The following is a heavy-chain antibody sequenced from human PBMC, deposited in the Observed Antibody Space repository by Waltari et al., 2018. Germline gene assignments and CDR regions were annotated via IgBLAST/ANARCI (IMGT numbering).Heavy chain of an antibody. V-gene: IGHV1-3*01. J-gene: IGHJ4*02. Sequence: QVQLVQSGAEVKKPGASVKVSCKASGYTFTSYAMHWVRQAPGQRLEWMGWINAGNGNTKYSQKFQGRVTITRDTSASTAYMELSSLRSEDTAVYYCARVAYCGGDCLYYFDYWGQGTLVTVSS. CDR1: GYTFTSYA. D-gene: IGHD2-21*02. CDR2: INAGNGNT. CDR3: ARVAYCGGDCLYYFDY.